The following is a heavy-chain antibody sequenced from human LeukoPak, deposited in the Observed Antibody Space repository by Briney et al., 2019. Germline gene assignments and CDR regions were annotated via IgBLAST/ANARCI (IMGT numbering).Heavy chain of an antibody. CDR3: ARDRLEQLVLSHFDY. D-gene: IGHD6-6*01. Sequence: ASVKVSCKASGYTFTGYYMHWVRQAPGQGLEWMGWINPNSGGTNYAQKFQGRVTMTRDTSISTAYMELSRLRSDDMAVYYCARDRLEQLVLSHFDYWGQGTLVTVSS. J-gene: IGHJ4*02. CDR2: INPNSGGT. CDR1: GYTFTGYY. V-gene: IGHV1-2*02.